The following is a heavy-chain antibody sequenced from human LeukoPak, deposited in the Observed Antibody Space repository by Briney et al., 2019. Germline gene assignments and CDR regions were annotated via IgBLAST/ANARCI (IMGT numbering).Heavy chain of an antibody. J-gene: IGHJ4*02. D-gene: IGHD3-22*01. CDR2: INWNGGST. Sequence: GGSLRLSXAASGFTFDDYGMSWVRQAPGKGLEWLSGINWNGGSTCYADSVKGRFTISRDNAKNSLYLQMNSLRAEDTALYYCAREGVDSSGFRFDYWGQGTLVTVSS. CDR1: GFTFDDYG. CDR3: AREGVDSSGFRFDY. V-gene: IGHV3-20*04.